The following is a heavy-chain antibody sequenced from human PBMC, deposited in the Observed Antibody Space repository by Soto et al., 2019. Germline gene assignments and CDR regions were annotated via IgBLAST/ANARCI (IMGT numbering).Heavy chain of an antibody. Sequence: EEQLLESGGGLIQPGGSLRLACAASGFTFSSYAMTWVRQAPGKGLEWVSSNIFSDGGTYYVDSVKGRLTISRDDSKHTLFLQMSIRRVEDTAVYYCVKDDMILGRRYFDLWGRATLVSVSS. J-gene: IGHJ2*01. CDR1: GFTFSSYA. D-gene: IGHD3-16*01. V-gene: IGHV3-23*01. CDR2: NIFSDGGT. CDR3: VKDDMILGRRYFDL.